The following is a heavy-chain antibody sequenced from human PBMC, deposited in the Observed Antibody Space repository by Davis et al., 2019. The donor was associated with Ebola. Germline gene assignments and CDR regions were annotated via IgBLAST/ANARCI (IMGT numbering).Heavy chain of an antibody. CDR2: INSDGSST. Sequence: SLRLSCAASGFTLTSYWMHWVRQAPGKGLVWVAHINSDGSSTSYADSVRGRFTISRDNAKNTLYLQMNSLRAEDTAVYFCARGATVTGYWYFDLWGRGTPVTVSS. CDR1: GFTLTSYW. V-gene: IGHV3-74*01. D-gene: IGHD4-17*01. CDR3: ARGATVTGYWYFDL. J-gene: IGHJ2*01.